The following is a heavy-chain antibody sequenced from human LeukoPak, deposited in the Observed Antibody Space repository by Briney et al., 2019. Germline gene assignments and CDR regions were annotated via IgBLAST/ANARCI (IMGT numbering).Heavy chain of an antibody. CDR1: GGSISSGSYY. D-gene: IGHD6-13*01. Sequence: SQTLSLTCTVSGGSISSGSYYWSWIRQPAGKGLEWIGRIYTSGSTNYNPSLKSRVTISVDTSKNQFSLKLSSMTAADTAVYYCAREQQGYFDYWGQGTLVTVSS. V-gene: IGHV4-61*02. J-gene: IGHJ4*02. CDR3: AREQQGYFDY. CDR2: IYTSGST.